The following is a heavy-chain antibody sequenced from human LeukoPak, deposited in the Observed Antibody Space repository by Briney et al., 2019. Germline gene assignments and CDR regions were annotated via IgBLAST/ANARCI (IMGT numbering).Heavy chain of an antibody. CDR1: GYTFTNYY. CDR2: INPSGGST. Sequence: ASVKVSCKASGYTFTNYYIHWVRQAPGQGLECMGIINPSGGSTSYAQKFQGRVTMTRDMSTSTVYMELSSLRSEDTAVYYCARVLHPQYCSSTSCYPLGYYYYYMDVWGKGTTVTVSS. V-gene: IGHV1-46*01. CDR3: ARVLHPQYCSSTSCYPLGYYYYYMDV. J-gene: IGHJ6*03. D-gene: IGHD2-2*01.